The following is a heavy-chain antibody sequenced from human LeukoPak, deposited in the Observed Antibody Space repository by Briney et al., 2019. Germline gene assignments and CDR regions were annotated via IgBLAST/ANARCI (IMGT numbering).Heavy chain of an antibody. J-gene: IGHJ4*02. Sequence: ASVKVSCKASGYTFTSYGISWVRQAPGQGLEWMGWISGYNGNTYYAQKVQGRVTMTTDTSMSTAYMELSSLISDDTAVYYCARGTEWLRFVEFYFDYWGQGTLVTVSS. D-gene: IGHD5-12*01. CDR1: GYTFTSYG. V-gene: IGHV1-18*04. CDR2: ISGYNGNT. CDR3: ARGTEWLRFVEFYFDY.